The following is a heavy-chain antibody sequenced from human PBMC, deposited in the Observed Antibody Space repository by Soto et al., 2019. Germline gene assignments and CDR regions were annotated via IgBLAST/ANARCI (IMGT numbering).Heavy chain of an antibody. V-gene: IGHV4-38-2*02. J-gene: IGHJ5*02. Sequence: SETLSLTCTVSGDSIRSRYFWGWIRQTPGKGLEWIASIFHSGSTDYNPSLKSRVTMSVDASKNQFSLKLSSVTAADTAVYFCARVAFCTGITCSANNWFDPWGQGTLVTVSS. CDR3: ARVAFCTGITCSANNWFDP. CDR2: IFHSGST. CDR1: GDSIRSRYF. D-gene: IGHD2-8*02.